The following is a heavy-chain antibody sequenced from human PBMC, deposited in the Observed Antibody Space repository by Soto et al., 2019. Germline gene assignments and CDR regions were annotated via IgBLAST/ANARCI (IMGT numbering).Heavy chain of an antibody. V-gene: IGHV1-69*08. J-gene: IGHJ6*03. Sequence: QVQLVQSGAEVKKPGSSVKVSCKASGGTFSSYTISWVRQAPGQGLEWMGRIIPILGIANYAQKFQGRVTITAEKSTSTAYMELSSLRSEDTAVYYCARESAAPDYYYYYYMDVWGKGTTVTVSS. CDR2: IIPILGIA. D-gene: IGHD3-3*01. CDR3: ARESAAPDYYYYYYMDV. CDR1: GGTFSSYT.